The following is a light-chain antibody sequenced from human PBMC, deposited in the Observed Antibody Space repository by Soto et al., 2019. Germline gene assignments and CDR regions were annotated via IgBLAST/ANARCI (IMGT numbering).Light chain of an antibody. V-gene: IGKV1-6*01. J-gene: IGKJ1*01. Sequence: AIPMTQSPSSLSASVGDRVTITCRASQGIRNDLGWYQQKPGKAPKLLIYAASSVQSGVPSRFSGSGSGTDFTLTISSLQPEDCATYYCLQDYNHPWTCGQGTKVEIK. CDR2: AAS. CDR3: LQDYNHPWT. CDR1: QGIRND.